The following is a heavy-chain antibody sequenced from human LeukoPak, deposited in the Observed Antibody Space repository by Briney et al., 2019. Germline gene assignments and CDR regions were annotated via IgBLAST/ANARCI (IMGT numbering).Heavy chain of an antibody. J-gene: IGHJ3*02. CDR2: IYYSGST. CDR3: ARTSIAARRANAFDI. V-gene: IGHV4-61*01. CDR1: GGSVSSGSYY. Sequence: SETLSLTCTVSGGSVSSGSYYWRWIRQPPGKGLEWIGYIYYSGSTNYNPSLKSRVTISVDTPKNQFSLKLSSVTAADTAVYYCARTSIAARRANAFDIWGQGTMVTVSS. D-gene: IGHD6-6*01.